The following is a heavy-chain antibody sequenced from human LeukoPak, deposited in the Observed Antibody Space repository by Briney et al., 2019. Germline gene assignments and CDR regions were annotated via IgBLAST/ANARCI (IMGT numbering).Heavy chain of an antibody. V-gene: IGHV3-30*02. CDR2: IRNDGSNK. CDR3: AKEYSSSWYGGYYYYYGMDV. D-gene: IGHD6-13*01. J-gene: IGHJ6*02. Sequence: GGSLRLSCAASGFTFSSYGMHWVRQAPGKGLEWVAFIRNDGSNKYYADSVKGRFTISRDNSKNTLYLQMNSLRAEDTAVYYCAKEYSSSWYGGYYYYYGMDVWGQGTTVTVSS. CDR1: GFTFSSYG.